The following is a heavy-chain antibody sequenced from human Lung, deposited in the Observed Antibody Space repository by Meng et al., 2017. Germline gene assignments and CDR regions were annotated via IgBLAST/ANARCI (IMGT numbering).Heavy chain of an antibody. CDR1: GFTFSNYG. CDR3: AKVGGATSVRAFGY. V-gene: IGHV3-23*01. D-gene: IGHD3-16*01. CDR2: LSDTGGST. J-gene: IGHJ4*02. Sequence: EVELTASGARLAQPGGSLTLSCSASGFTFSNYGMSWGRQAPGQGMEWVASLSDTGGSTYYADSVRGRFTISRDNSKNTLYLQMRSLRVEDMAIYYCAKVGGATSVRAFGYWGQGTLVTVSS.